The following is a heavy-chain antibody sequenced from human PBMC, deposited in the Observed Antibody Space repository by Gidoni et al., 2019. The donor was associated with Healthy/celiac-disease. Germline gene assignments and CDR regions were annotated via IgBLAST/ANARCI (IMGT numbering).Heavy chain of an antibody. CDR3: ARGRSSGWYPYYFDY. CDR1: GGSISSYY. V-gene: IGHV4-59*01. CDR2: IYYSGST. Sequence: QVQLQESGPGLVKPSETLSLTCTVSGGSISSYYWSWIRKPPGKGLEWSVYIYYSGSTNYNPSLKSRVTISVDTSKNQFSLKLSSVTAADTAVYYCARGRSSGWYPYYFDYWGQGTLVTVSS. D-gene: IGHD6-19*01. J-gene: IGHJ4*02.